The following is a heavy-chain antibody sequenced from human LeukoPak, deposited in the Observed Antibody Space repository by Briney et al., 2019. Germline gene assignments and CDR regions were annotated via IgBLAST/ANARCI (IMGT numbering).Heavy chain of an antibody. CDR1: GYTFTGYY. D-gene: IGHD5-24*01. V-gene: IGHV1-2*02. J-gene: IGHJ4*02. Sequence: ASVKVSCKASGYTFTGYYMHWVRQAPGQGLEWMGWINPDSGGTNYAQKFQGRVTMTRDTSISTAYMELSRLRSDDTAVYYCARDRDGYNGPDYWGQGTLVTVSS. CDR3: ARDRDGYNGPDY. CDR2: INPDSGGT.